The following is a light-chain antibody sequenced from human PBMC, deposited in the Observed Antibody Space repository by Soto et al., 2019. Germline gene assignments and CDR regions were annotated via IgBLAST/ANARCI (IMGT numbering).Light chain of an antibody. Sequence: EIVMTQSPATLSVSPGERATLSCRASQSVSSNLAWYQQKPGQAPRLLIYGASTRATGIPDRLSGSGSGTDFTLTIKRLELEAFTGCYCQLYGISPQFGQGTRLEI. V-gene: IGKV3-15*01. CDR2: GAS. J-gene: IGKJ5*01. CDR3: QLYGISPQ. CDR1: QSVSSN.